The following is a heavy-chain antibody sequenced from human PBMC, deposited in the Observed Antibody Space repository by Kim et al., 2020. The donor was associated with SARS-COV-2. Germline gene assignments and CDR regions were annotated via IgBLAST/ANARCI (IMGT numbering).Heavy chain of an antibody. CDR1: GFSFSSTE. V-gene: IGHV3-23*01. Sequence: LSLTCAASGFSFSSTEMSWVRQVPGEGLEWVSTVSESGSTTYYTDSVKGRFTISRDNSMNTLYLQMNSLRAEDTGVYYCAKNSGWYAWGQGTLVTVSS. CDR3: AKNSGWYA. J-gene: IGHJ5*02. D-gene: IGHD6-19*01. CDR2: VSESGSTT.